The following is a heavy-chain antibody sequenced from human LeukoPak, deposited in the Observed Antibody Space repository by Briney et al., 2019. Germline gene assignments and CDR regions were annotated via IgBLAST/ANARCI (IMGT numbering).Heavy chain of an antibody. CDR1: GFTFSSYS. V-gene: IGHV3-21*04. D-gene: IGHD4-17*01. J-gene: IGHJ3*02. CDR3: ARDPTGGATTGGDAFDI. CDR2: ISSSSSYI. Sequence: GGSLRLSCAASGFTFSSYSMNWVRQAPGKGLEWVSSISSSSSYIYYVDSVKGRFTISRDNAKNSMYMQMNSLRAEDTALYYCARDPTGGATTGGDAFDIWGQGTMVTVSS.